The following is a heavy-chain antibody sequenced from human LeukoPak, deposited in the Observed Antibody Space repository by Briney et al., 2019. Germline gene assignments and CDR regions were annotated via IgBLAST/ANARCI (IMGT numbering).Heavy chain of an antibody. J-gene: IGHJ4*02. D-gene: IGHD5-12*01. CDR2: INSDGSSI. CDR3: AREGRVSGYDFDC. CDR1: GFTFSSYW. V-gene: IGHV3-74*03. Sequence: GGSLRLSCATSGFTFSSYWMHWVRQAPGKGLVWVSRINSDGSSITYADSVKGRFTISRDNAKNTLYLQMNSLRVEDTAVYYCAREGRVSGYDFDCWGQGTLVTVSS.